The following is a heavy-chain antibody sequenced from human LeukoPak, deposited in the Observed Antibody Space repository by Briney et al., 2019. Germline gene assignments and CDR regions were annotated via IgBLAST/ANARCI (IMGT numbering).Heavy chain of an antibody. V-gene: IGHV1-2*02. CDR3: ARGSSSSEALTY. CDR1: GYTFTGYY. Sequence: ASVKVSCKASGYTFTGYYIHWVRQAPGQGLEWMGWINPNSGGTNYAQKCQGRVTMTSDTSINKAYMELSRLRSDDTAVYYCARGSSSSEALTYWGQRTLVTVSS. D-gene: IGHD6-6*01. J-gene: IGHJ4*02. CDR2: INPNSGGT.